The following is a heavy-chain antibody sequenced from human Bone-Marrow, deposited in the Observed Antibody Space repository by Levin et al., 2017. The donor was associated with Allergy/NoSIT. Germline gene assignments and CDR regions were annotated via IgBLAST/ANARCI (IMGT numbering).Heavy chain of an antibody. J-gene: IGHJ5*02. CDR2: ISSSSSYI. CDR1: GFTFSSYS. D-gene: IGHD3-3*01. CDR3: ARDRFLEWLLWGTGEDNWFDP. V-gene: IGHV3-21*01. Sequence: GESLKISCAASGFTFSSYSMNWVRQAPGKGLEWVSSISSSSSYIYYADSVKGRFTISRDNAKNSPYLQMNSLRAEDTAVYYCARDRFLEWLLWGTGEDNWFDPWGQGTLVTVSS.